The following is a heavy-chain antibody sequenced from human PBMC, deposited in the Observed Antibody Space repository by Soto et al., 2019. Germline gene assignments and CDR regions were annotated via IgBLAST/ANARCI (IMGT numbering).Heavy chain of an antibody. CDR2: INHSGST. J-gene: IGHJ3*02. D-gene: IGHD6-6*01. CDR1: GGSFSGYY. Sequence: SETLSLTCAVYGGSFSGYYWSWIRQPPGKGLEWIGEINHSGSTNYNPSLKSRVTISVDTSKNQFSLKLSSVTAADTAVYYCARRDSSSSYAFDIWGQETMVTVSS. V-gene: IGHV4-34*01. CDR3: ARRDSSSSYAFDI.